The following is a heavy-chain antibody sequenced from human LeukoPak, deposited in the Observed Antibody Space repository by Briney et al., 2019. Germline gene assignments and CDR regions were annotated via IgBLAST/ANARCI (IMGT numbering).Heavy chain of an antibody. J-gene: IGHJ4*02. D-gene: IGHD2/OR15-2a*01. V-gene: IGHV3-66*01. CDR3: ARVNSQSKYRQFDA. Sequence: GGSLRLSCAASEFSVGSNYMTWVRQAPGKGLEWVSLIYSGGSTYYADSVKGRFTISRDNSKNSLYLQMNSLRVEDSGVYYCARVNSQSKYRQFDAWGQGSLVIVSS. CDR2: IYSGGST. CDR1: EFSVGSNY.